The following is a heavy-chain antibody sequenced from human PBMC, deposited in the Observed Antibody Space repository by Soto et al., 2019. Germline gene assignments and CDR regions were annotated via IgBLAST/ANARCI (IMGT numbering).Heavy chain of an antibody. Sequence: EVQLVESGGGLVKPGGSLRLSCAASGFTFGNAWMSWVRQSPGKGLEWVGRIKSQTDGGTIEYAAPVKGRFTVSRDDSKSTLYLQMNGLKTEDTAVYYCTTGGRLTWGQGTQVTVSS. J-gene: IGHJ5*02. CDR2: IKSQTDGGTI. D-gene: IGHD1-26*01. CDR1: GFTFGNAW. V-gene: IGHV3-15*01. CDR3: TTGGRLT.